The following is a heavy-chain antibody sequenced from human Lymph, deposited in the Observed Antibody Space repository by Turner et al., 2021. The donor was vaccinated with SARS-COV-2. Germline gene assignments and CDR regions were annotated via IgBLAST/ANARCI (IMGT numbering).Heavy chain of an antibody. V-gene: IGHV4-59*12. J-gene: IGHJ3*02. CDR3: ARDHVSSVSSLSGDAFDI. D-gene: IGHD1-26*01. CDR2: IYERGST. Sequence: QVQLQESGPGLVKPSETLSLTCTVSGGAIRSYYWSWIRQPPGKGLEWMGYIYERGSTNYNPSLKSRVTISVDTSKNQFSLKLSSVTAADTAVYYCARDHVSSVSSLSGDAFDILGQGTMVTVSS. CDR1: GGAIRSYY.